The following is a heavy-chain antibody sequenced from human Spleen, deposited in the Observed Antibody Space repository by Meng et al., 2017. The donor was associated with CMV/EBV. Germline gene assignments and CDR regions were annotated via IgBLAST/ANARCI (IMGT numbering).Heavy chain of an antibody. V-gene: IGHV4-34*01. Sequence: AVYGVSFSVSSCSWIRQPPGKGLEWIGEINHSGSTNYNPSLKSRVTISVDTSKNQFSLKLSSVTAADTAVYYCARVGAYSGSYYDYWGQGTLVTVSS. CDR1: GVSFSVSS. CDR2: INHSGST. CDR3: ARVGAYSGSYYDY. J-gene: IGHJ4*02. D-gene: IGHD1-26*01.